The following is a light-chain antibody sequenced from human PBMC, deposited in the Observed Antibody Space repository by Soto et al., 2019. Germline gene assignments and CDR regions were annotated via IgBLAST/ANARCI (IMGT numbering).Light chain of an antibody. J-gene: IGKJ2*01. CDR2: GAS. V-gene: IGKV3-15*01. Sequence: EILMTQSPATMSVSPGERATLSCRASQPIASNVAWYQQRPGQPPRLLIFGASTRASDVQDGFTGSGSGTQFTLTIASLHSEDFAVYFCQQYNNWPYTFGQGTKVDIK. CDR3: QQYNNWPYT. CDR1: QPIASN.